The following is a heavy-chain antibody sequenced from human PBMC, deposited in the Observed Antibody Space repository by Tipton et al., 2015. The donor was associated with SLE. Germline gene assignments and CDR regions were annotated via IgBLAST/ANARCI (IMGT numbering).Heavy chain of an antibody. Sequence: LRLSCAVYGGSFSGYYWSWIRQHPGKGLEWIGYIYDSGSTYYNPSLKSRVTISIDTSENEFSLKLSSVTAADTAVYYCARGYDFSYMDVWGKGTTVTVSS. D-gene: IGHD3-3*01. CDR3: ARGYDFSYMDV. CDR1: GGSFSGYY. V-gene: IGHV4-31*11. J-gene: IGHJ6*03. CDR2: IYDSGST.